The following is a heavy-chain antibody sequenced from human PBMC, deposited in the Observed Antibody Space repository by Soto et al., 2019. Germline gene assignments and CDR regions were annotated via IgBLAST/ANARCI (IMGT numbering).Heavy chain of an antibody. V-gene: IGHV3-23*01. CDR3: ARNHRGGWVPEYYYYGMDV. D-gene: IGHD3-16*01. CDR1: GFTFSSYA. J-gene: IGHJ6*02. Sequence: EVQLLESGGGLVQPGGSLRLSCAASGFTFSSYAMSWVRQAPRKGLEWVSAISGSGGSTYYADSVKGRFTISRDNSKNTLYLQMNSLRAEDTAVYYCARNHRGGWVPEYYYYGMDVWGQGTTVTVSS. CDR2: ISGSGGST.